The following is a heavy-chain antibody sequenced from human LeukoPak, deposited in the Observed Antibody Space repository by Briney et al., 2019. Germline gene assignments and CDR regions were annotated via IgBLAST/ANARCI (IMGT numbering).Heavy chain of an antibody. CDR2: INPNSGGT. J-gene: IGHJ4*02. D-gene: IGHD3-22*01. V-gene: IGHV1-2*02. CDR3: AREKRPMIVVVISGGPFGY. Sequence: ASVKVSCKASGYTFTGYYMHWVRQAPGQGLEWMGWINPNSGGTNYAQKFQGRVTMTRDTSISTAYMELSRLRSDDTAVYYCAREKRPMIVVVISGGPFGYWGQGTLVTVSS. CDR1: GYTFTGYY.